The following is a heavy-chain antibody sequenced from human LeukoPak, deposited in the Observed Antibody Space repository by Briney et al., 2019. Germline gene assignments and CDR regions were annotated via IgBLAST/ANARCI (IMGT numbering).Heavy chain of an antibody. CDR3: ARDRGLAVYGMDV. Sequence: ASVKVSCKASGYTFTSYGISWVRQAPGRGLEWMGWISAYNGNTNYAQNLQGSVTMTTDTSTSTAYMELRSLRSDDTAVYYCARDRGLAVYGMDVWGQGTTVTVSS. V-gene: IGHV1-18*01. D-gene: IGHD6-19*01. CDR1: GYTFTSYG. CDR2: ISAYNGNT. J-gene: IGHJ6*02.